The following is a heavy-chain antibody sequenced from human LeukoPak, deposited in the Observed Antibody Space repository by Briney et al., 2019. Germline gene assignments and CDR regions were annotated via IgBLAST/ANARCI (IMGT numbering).Heavy chain of an antibody. Sequence: SETLSLTCTVSGGSISSYYWSWIRQPAGKGPEWIGYIYYSGSTNYNPSLKSRVTISVDTSKNQFSLKLSSVTAADTAVYYCASALEGPTGNWFDPWGQGTLVTVSS. CDR3: ASALEGPTGNWFDP. D-gene: IGHD3-9*01. CDR2: IYYSGST. V-gene: IGHV4-59*01. CDR1: GGSISSYY. J-gene: IGHJ5*02.